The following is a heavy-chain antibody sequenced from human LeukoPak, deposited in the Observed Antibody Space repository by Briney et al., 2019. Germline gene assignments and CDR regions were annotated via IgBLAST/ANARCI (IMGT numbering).Heavy chain of an antibody. V-gene: IGHV1-24*01. J-gene: IGHJ4*02. Sequence: GGSLRLSCAASRFTFRNYGMHWVRQAPGKGLEWMGGFDPEDGETIYAQKFQGRVTMTEDTSTDTAYMELSSLRSEDTAVYYCAIGGFVGPRLWGQGTLVTVSS. CDR2: FDPEDGET. CDR3: AIGGFVGPRL. CDR1: RFTFRNYG. D-gene: IGHD3-10*01.